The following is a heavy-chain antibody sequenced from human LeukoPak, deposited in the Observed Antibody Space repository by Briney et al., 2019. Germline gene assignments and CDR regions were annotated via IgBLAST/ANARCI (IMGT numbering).Heavy chain of an antibody. CDR3: ARVRGVSSDPLGEFDY. CDR1: GFAFSSYS. Sequence: GGSLRLSCAASGFAFSSYSMNWVRQAPGKGLEWVSSISSSSSYIYYADSVKGRFTISRDNAKNSLYLQMNSLRAEDTAVYYCARVRGVSSDPLGEFDYWGQGTLVTVSS. V-gene: IGHV3-21*01. CDR2: ISSSSSYI. D-gene: IGHD6-19*01. J-gene: IGHJ4*02.